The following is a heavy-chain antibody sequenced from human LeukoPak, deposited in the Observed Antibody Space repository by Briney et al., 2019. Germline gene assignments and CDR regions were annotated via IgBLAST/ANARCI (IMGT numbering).Heavy chain of an antibody. Sequence: GGSLRLSCVVSGITLSNYAMSWVRQAPGKGLEWVSGISESGGSTKYADSVKGRFTISRDNSLNTVYLQMNSLRAEDTAVYYCAKDLVAGGNSPFDYWGQGTLVTVSS. V-gene: IGHV3-23*01. J-gene: IGHJ4*02. CDR1: GITLSNYA. D-gene: IGHD4-23*01. CDR2: ISESGGST. CDR3: AKDLVAGGNSPFDY.